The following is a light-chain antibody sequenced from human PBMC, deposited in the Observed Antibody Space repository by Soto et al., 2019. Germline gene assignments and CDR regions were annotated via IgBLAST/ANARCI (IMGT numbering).Light chain of an antibody. CDR3: LQDYNYPLT. Sequence: AIQMTQSPPSLSASVGDRVTLTCRASQGITNNLAWYQQKPGKAPNLLIYGASTLQSGVPSRFSGSGSGTDFPLTISSLQPEDFGSYYWLQDYNYPLTFGQGTKVDIK. CDR1: QGITNN. V-gene: IGKV1-6*01. J-gene: IGKJ1*01. CDR2: GAS.